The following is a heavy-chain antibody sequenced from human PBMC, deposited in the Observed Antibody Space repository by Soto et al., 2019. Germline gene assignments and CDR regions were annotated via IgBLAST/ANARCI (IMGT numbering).Heavy chain of an antibody. CDR3: AKDVRVRSGSEDYYYYYGMDV. Sequence: QVQLVESGGGVVQPGRSLRLSCAASGFTFSSYGMHWVHQAPGKGLEWVAVISYDGSNKYYADSVKGRFTISRDNSKNTLYLQMNSLRAEDTAVYYCAKDVRVRSGSEDYYYYYGMDVWGQGTTVTVSS. CDR2: ISYDGSNK. V-gene: IGHV3-30*18. J-gene: IGHJ6*02. CDR1: GFTFSSYG. D-gene: IGHD3-22*01.